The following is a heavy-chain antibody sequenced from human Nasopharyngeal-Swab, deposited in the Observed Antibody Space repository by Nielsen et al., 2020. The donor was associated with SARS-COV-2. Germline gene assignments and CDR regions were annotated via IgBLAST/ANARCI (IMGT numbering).Heavy chain of an antibody. CDR2: ISYDGSNK. V-gene: IGHV3-30*18. Sequence: VRQAPGKGLEWVAVISYDGSNKYYADSVKGRFTISRDNFKNTLYLQMNSLRAEDTAVYYCAKDQSINWFDPWGQGTLVTVSS. D-gene: IGHD2-21*01. CDR3: AKDQSINWFDP. J-gene: IGHJ5*02.